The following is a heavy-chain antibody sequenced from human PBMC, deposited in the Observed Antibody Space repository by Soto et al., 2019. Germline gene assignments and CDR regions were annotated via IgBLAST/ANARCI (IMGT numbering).Heavy chain of an antibody. Sequence: PSETLSLTCTVSGGSISSYYWSWIRQPPGKGLEWIGYIYYSGSTNYNPSLKSRVTIPVDTSKNQFSLKLSSVTAADTAVYYCARESLDREGNWFDPWGQGTLVTVSS. V-gene: IGHV4-59*01. CDR3: ARESLDREGNWFDP. D-gene: IGHD2-2*03. CDR2: IYYSGST. J-gene: IGHJ5*02. CDR1: GGSISSYY.